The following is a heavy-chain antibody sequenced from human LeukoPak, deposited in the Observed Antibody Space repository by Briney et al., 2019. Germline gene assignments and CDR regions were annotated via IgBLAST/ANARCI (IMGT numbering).Heavy chain of an antibody. J-gene: IGHJ5*02. Sequence: SETLSLICTVSGGSISSSSYYWVWIRQPPGKGLEWIGSIYYSGSTYYNPSLKSRVTISVDTSKNQFSLKLSSVTAADTAVYYCARDGYDFWSGYLSYWFDPWGQGTLVTVSS. V-gene: IGHV4-39*07. CDR3: ARDGYDFWSGYLSYWFDP. D-gene: IGHD3-3*01. CDR2: IYYSGST. CDR1: GGSISSSSYY.